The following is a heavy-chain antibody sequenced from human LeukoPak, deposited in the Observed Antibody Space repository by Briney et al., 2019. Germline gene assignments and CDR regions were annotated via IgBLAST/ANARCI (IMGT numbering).Heavy chain of an antibody. CDR1: GFTFSSYA. J-gene: IGHJ4*02. D-gene: IGHD3-9*01. CDR3: AKLPLRYFDWLLYDY. CDR2: ISGSGGST. Sequence: GGSLRPSCAASGFTFSSYAMSWVRQAPGKGLEWVSAISGSGGSTYYADSVKGRSTISRDNSKNTLYLQMNSLRAEDTAVYYCAKLPLRYFDWLLYDYWGQGTLVTVSS. V-gene: IGHV3-23*01.